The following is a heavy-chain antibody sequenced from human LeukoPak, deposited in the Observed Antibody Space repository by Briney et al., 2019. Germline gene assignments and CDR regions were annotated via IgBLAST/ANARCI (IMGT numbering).Heavy chain of an antibody. V-gene: IGHV4-4*07. CDR3: AREFHYYDSPRVDI. CDR2: IYTSGSS. Sequence: PSETLSLTCTASGGSISSYYWSWIRQPAGKGLEWIGRIYTSGSSNYNPSLKSRVTMSVDTSKNQFSLKLSSVTAADTAVYYCAREFHYYDSPRVDIWGQGTMVTVSS. J-gene: IGHJ3*02. D-gene: IGHD3-22*01. CDR1: GGSISSYY.